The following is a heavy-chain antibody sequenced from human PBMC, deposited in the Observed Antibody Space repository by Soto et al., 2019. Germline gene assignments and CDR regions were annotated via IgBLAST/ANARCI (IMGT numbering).Heavy chain of an antibody. CDR2: IKSNTDGGAL. V-gene: IGHV3-15*01. D-gene: IGHD3-16*01. J-gene: IGHJ4*02. Sequence: EVQLVESGGDLVKPGGSLRLSCAASGFTFSNAWTTWVRQAPGKGLEWVGRIKSNTDGGALEYAAPLKDRFTISRDDSRSTLYLQLNSLKPEDTAVYYCATRPAPYYADWSLDYWGQGTLVTVSS. CDR3: ATRPAPYYADWSLDY. CDR1: GFTFSNAW.